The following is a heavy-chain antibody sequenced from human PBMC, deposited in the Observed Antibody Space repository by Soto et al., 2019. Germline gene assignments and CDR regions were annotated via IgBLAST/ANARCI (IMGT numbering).Heavy chain of an antibody. CDR1: GFTFSSYA. Sequence: GGSLRLSCAASGFTFSSYAMHWVRQAPGKGLEWVAVISYDGSNKYYADSVKGRFTISRDNSKNTLYLQMNSLRAEDTAVYYCAILNYYDSSGFYYWGQGTLVTSPQ. J-gene: IGHJ4*02. D-gene: IGHD3-22*01. CDR3: AILNYYDSSGFYY. CDR2: ISYDGSNK. V-gene: IGHV3-30-3*01.